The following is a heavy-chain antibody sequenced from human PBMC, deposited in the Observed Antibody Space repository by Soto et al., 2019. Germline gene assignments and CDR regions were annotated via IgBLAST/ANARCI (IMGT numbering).Heavy chain of an antibody. CDR2: IWYDGTKK. Sequence: VQLVESGGGVVQSGRSLTLSCAASGFSLRTYGMQWVRRAPGKGLEWVAFIWYDGTKKFYANSVKGRSTISKDNSNNILYLQMSGLRAEDTAVYYCARDVVTAVAGSVNWFDPWGQGTLVTVSS. V-gene: IGHV3-33*01. D-gene: IGHD6-19*01. CDR3: ARDVVTAVAGSVNWFDP. CDR1: GFSLRTYG. J-gene: IGHJ5*02.